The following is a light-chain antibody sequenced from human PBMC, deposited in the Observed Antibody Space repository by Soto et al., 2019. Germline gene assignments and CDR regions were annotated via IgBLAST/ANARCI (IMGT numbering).Light chain of an antibody. CDR3: QQYGGSIT. J-gene: IGKJ5*01. V-gene: IGKV3-20*01. CDR2: DSS. Sequence: EIVLTQSPGTMSLYPGETATLSCRASQSVSANYLAWYHHKPGQAPRLLIYDSSRRATGIPDRFSGSGSGTDFTLTISRLEPEDVAIYYCQQYGGSITFGQGTRLEIE. CDR1: QSVSANY.